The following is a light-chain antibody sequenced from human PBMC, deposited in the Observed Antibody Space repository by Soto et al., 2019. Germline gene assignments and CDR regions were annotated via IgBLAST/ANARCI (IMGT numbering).Light chain of an antibody. CDR3: QQRSNWPLLT. Sequence: IVMTQSPATLSVSPGERATLSCRASRGISSNLAWYQQKPGQAPRLLIYDASNRATGIPARFSGSGSGTDFTLTISSLEPEDFAVYYCQQRSNWPLLTFGGGTRLEIK. V-gene: IGKV3-11*01. CDR1: RGISSN. CDR2: DAS. J-gene: IGKJ5*01.